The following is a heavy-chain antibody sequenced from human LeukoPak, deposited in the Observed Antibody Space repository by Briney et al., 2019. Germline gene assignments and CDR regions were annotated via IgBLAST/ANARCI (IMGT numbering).Heavy chain of an antibody. CDR2: IFHSGIT. Sequence: SETLSLTCDVSGASISSGGYSWTWIRQPARKGLEWIGYIFHSGITYYNPSLNSRVTMSVDRSKNRFSLKLSSVTAADTAVYYCARTYGSGSYGGVGLDPWGQGTLVTVSS. CDR1: GASISSGGYS. V-gene: IGHV4-30-2*01. D-gene: IGHD3-10*01. CDR3: ARTYGSGSYGGVGLDP. J-gene: IGHJ5*02.